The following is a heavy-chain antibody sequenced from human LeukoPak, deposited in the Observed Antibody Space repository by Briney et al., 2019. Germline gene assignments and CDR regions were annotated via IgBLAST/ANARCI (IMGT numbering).Heavy chain of an antibody. V-gene: IGHV4-59*11. CDR3: ARSQNWNYVAGAFDI. D-gene: IGHD1-7*01. Sequence: SETLSLNCTVSGGSISSHYWSWIRQPPGKGLEWIGYIYYSGSTNYNPSLKSRVTISVDTSKNQFSLKLSSVTAADTAVYYCARSQNWNYVAGAFDIWGQGTMVTVSS. CDR2: IYYSGST. J-gene: IGHJ3*02. CDR1: GGSISSHY.